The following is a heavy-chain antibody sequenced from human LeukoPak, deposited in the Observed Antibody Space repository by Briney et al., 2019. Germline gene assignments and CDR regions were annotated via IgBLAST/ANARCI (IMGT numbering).Heavy chain of an antibody. CDR3: VRAYHPGGWFDP. Sequence: GGSLRLSCAASGFAFSSYNMNWVRQAPGKGLEWVSSISSSSDYIYYADSVKGRFTISRDNTKNSLYLQMNSLTADDTAVHYCVRAYHPGGWFDPWGQGTLVTVSS. J-gene: IGHJ5*02. V-gene: IGHV3-21*01. D-gene: IGHD2-21*01. CDR1: GFAFSSYN. CDR2: ISSSSDYI.